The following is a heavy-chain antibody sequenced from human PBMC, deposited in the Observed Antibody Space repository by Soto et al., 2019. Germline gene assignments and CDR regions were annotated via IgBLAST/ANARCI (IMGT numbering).Heavy chain of an antibody. CDR2: VYYNGNT. D-gene: IGHD2-21*02. J-gene: IGHJ6*02. CDR3: ARDLWGYCGTDCYPLDV. Sequence: SETLSLTCTVSGGSTSSSLYQWVWIRQPTGKGLEWIGNVYYNGNTYYNASFKSRLTISVDTSKNHFSLKLNSVTAADTAVYYCARDLWGYCGTDCYPLDVWGQGTTVTVSS. CDR1: GGSTSSSLYQ. V-gene: IGHV4-39*07.